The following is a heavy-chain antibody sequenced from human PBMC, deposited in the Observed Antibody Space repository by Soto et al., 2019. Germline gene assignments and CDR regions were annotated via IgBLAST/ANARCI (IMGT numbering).Heavy chain of an antibody. CDR1: GFTFSSYA. CDR2: ISYDGSNK. Sequence: QVQLVESGGGVVQPGRSLRLSCAASGFTFSSYAMHWVRQAPGKGLEWVAVISYDGSNKYYADSVKGRFTISRDNSKNTQCLQMNSLRPEDTDVDYCARDRRNITNCYGMDDWGQGTTVTVSS. V-gene: IGHV3-30-3*01. J-gene: IGHJ6*02. CDR3: ARDRRNITNCYGMDD. D-gene: IGHD3-10*01.